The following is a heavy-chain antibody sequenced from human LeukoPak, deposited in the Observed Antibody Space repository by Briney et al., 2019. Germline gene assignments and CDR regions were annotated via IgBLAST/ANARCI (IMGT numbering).Heavy chain of an antibody. D-gene: IGHD4-17*01. J-gene: IGHJ4*02. CDR2: IYNGGST. V-gene: IGHV3-53*01. CDR1: GFTVSSNY. CDR3: ARRSDYGDYGYYFDY. Sequence: GGSLRLSCAASGFTVSSNYMSWVRQAPGKGLEWVSVIYNGGSTYYADSVKGRFTISRDNSKNTLYLQMNSLRAEDTAVYYCARRSDYGDYGYYFDYWGQGTLVTVSS.